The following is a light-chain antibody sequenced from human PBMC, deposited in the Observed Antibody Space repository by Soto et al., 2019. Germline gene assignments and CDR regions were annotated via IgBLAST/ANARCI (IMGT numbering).Light chain of an antibody. Sequence: QSVLTQPASVSGSPGQSITISCTGASTDVDGYDYVSWYQQHPGQAPKLMIYDVNNRPSGVSYRFSGSKSGHPASLTISGLQAEGDADYYCSSYTSSAPFYVFGTGTKLTVL. CDR3: SSYTSSAPFYV. CDR2: DVN. J-gene: IGLJ1*01. CDR1: STDVDGYDY. V-gene: IGLV2-14*03.